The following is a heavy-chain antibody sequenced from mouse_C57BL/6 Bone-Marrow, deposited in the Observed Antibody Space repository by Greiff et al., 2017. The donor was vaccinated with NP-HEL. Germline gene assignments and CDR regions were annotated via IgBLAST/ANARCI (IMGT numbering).Heavy chain of an antibody. V-gene: IGHV1-15*01. CDR3: TKVVRWLLRFAY. J-gene: IGHJ3*01. CDR1: GYTFTDYE. CDR2: IDPETGGT. Sequence: QVQLQQSGAELVRPGASVTLSCKASGYTFTDYEMHWVKQTPVHGLEWIGAIDPETGGTAYNQKFKGKAILTANKSSSTAYMELRSLTSEDSAVYYCTKVVRWLLRFAYWGQGTLVTVSA. D-gene: IGHD2-3*01.